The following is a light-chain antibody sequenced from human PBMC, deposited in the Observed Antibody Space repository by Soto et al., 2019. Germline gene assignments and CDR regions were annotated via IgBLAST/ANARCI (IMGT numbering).Light chain of an antibody. V-gene: IGLV1-44*01. CDR1: SSNIGSNA. Sequence: VLTQPPSASGTPGQRVTISCSGSSSNIGSNAINWYQQLPGTAPKLLIYSNNQRPSGVPDRFSGSKSGTSASLAISGLQSEDEADYYCAAWDDSLNAWVFGGGTQLTVL. J-gene: IGLJ3*02. CDR2: SNN. CDR3: AAWDDSLNAWV.